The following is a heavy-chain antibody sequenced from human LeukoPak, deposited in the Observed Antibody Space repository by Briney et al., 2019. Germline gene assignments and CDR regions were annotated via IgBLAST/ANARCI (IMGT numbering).Heavy chain of an antibody. CDR1: GYTLTELS. D-gene: IGHD1-26*01. Sequence: ASVKVSCKVSGYTLTELSMHWVRQAPGKGLEWMGGFDPEDGETIYAQKFQGRVTMTEDTSTDTAYMELSSLRSEDTAVYYCAVLYSGSYYGGVAQIFDYWGQGTLVTVSS. V-gene: IGHV1-24*01. CDR2: FDPEDGET. CDR3: AVLYSGSYYGGVAQIFDY. J-gene: IGHJ4*02.